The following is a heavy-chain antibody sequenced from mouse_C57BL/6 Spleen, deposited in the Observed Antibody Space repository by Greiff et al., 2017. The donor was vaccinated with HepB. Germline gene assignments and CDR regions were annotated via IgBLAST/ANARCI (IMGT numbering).Heavy chain of an antibody. CDR2: IDPETGGT. J-gene: IGHJ1*03. CDR3: TRSENGNYGWYFDV. V-gene: IGHV1-15*01. Sequence: QVQLQQSGAELVRPGASVTLSCKASGYTFTDYEMHWVKQTPVHGLEWIGAIDPETGGTAYNQKFKGKAILTADKSSSTAYMELRSLTSEDSAVYYCTRSENGNYGWYFDVWGTGTTVTVSS. D-gene: IGHD2-1*01. CDR1: GYTFTDYE.